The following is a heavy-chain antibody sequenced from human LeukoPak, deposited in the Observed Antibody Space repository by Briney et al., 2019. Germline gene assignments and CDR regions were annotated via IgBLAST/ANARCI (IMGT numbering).Heavy chain of an antibody. CDR2: YASGTT. Sequence: SETLSLTCSVSGASLTIYYWNWIRQPAGKGLEWIGRYASGTTAHNPSLKSQFTMSIDTSKNQVSLKLTSVTAADTAVYYCATGDHSFDNWGQGILVTVTP. J-gene: IGHJ4*02. D-gene: IGHD7-27*01. CDR1: GASLTIYY. CDR3: ATGDHSFDN. V-gene: IGHV4-4*07.